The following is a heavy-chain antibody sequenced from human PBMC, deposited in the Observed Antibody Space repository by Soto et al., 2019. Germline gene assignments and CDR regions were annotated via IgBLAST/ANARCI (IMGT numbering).Heavy chain of an antibody. CDR1: GYTFTSYP. J-gene: IGHJ6*02. CDR2: IDAGNDNT. V-gene: IGHV1-3*01. Sequence: ASVKVPCKASGYTFTSYPTHWARQAPGQRLEWMEWIDAGNDNTKNSQKCQSRVTFSTDTSAITAYMDLSSLRSEDTAVYYCARSGYSYATPYDGIDVWGQGTTVTVSS. CDR3: ARSGYSYATPYDGIDV. D-gene: IGHD6-13*01.